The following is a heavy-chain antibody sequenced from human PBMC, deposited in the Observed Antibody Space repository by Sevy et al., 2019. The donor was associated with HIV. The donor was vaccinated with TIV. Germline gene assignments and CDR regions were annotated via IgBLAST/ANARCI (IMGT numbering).Heavy chain of an antibody. V-gene: IGHV4-30-4*01. CDR1: GGSMSSGDYY. D-gene: IGHD3-3*01. CDR3: ASLSHYDFWSGYYRY. Sequence: SETLSLTCAVSGGSMSSGDYYWSWIRQPPGKGLEWIGYIYYSGSTYYYPSLKSRVTISVDTSKNQFSLKLSSVTAADTAVYYCASLSHYDFWSGYYRYWGQGTLVTVSS. CDR2: IYYSGST. J-gene: IGHJ4*02.